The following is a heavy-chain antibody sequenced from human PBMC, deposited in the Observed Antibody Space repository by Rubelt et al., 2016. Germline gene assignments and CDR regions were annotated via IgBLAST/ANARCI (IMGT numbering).Heavy chain of an antibody. Sequence: QVQLVQSGAEVRKPGSLVKVSCKASGGTFSTDAISWVRQAPGQGLEWMGGIIPIFGTPNSQLVFGGGVTMTADESTYAAYRELSSLRFEDTAMYYCARDRLPAHDYYGMDVWGRGTTVTVSS. CDR1: GGTFSTDA. J-gene: IGHJ6*04. CDR2: IIPIFGTP. CDR3: ARDRLPAHDYYGMDV. V-gene: IGHV1-69*01.